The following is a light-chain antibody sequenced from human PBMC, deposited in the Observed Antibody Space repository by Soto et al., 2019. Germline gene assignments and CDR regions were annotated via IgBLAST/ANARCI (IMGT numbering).Light chain of an antibody. CDR1: QSVRSDY. CDR2: GVS. Sequence: VLTQSPYTLSFSPGPRATLSCRASQSVRSDYFAWYQQQPGQAPRVIIFGVSTRATGVPDRFSGSGSGTDLTITISRLEPEDFALDYCQQYGNSPLTFFGGTKVDIK. V-gene: IGKV3-20*01. J-gene: IGKJ4*01. CDR3: QQYGNSPLT.